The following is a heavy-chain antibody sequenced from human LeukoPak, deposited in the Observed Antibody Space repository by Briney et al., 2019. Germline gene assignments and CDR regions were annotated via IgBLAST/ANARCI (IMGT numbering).Heavy chain of an antibody. V-gene: IGHV3-33*01. CDR2: IWYDGSNK. CDR3: ARPYGDSYDAFDI. CDR1: GFTVSSYG. D-gene: IGHD4-17*01. J-gene: IGHJ3*02. Sequence: GRSLRLSCAASGFTVSSYGMHWVRQAPGKGLEWVAVIWYDGSNKFYADSVKGRFTISRDNSKNTLYLQMNSLRAEDTAVYYCARPYGDSYDAFDIWGQGTMVTVSS.